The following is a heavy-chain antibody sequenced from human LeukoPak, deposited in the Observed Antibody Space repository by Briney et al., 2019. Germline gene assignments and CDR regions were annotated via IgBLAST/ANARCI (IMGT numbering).Heavy chain of an antibody. CDR3: AKDGDVLRYFDWFHYYYMDV. CDR2: IRYDRSNK. CDR1: GFTFSNYC. V-gene: IGHV3-30*02. J-gene: IGHJ6*03. Sequence: AGGSLRLSCAASGFTFSNYCMSWVRQAPGKGLEWVAFIRYDRSNKYYADSVKGRSTISRDNSKNTLYLQMNSLRAEDTAVYYCAKDGDVLRYFDWFHYYYMDVWGKGTTVTISS. D-gene: IGHD3-9*01.